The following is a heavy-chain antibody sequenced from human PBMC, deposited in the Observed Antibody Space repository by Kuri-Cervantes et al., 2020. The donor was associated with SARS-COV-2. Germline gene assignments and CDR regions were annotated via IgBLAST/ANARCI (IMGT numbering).Heavy chain of an antibody. V-gene: IGHV3-21*01. J-gene: IGHJ5*02. CDR3: ARAFGGSYFNWFDP. CDR1: GFTFSSYS. CDR2: ISSSSSYI. Sequence: GESLKISCAASGFTFSSYSMNWVRQAPGKGLEWVSSISSSSSYIYYADSVKGRFTISRDNAKNSLYLQMNSLRAEDTAVYYCARAFGGSYFNWFDPWGQGTLVTVSS. D-gene: IGHD1-26*01.